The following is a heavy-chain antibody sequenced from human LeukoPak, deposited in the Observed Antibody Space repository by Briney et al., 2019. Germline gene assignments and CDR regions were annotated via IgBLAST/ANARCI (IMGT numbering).Heavy chain of an antibody. J-gene: IGHJ4*02. D-gene: IGHD6-19*01. CDR2: IYPDDSDT. V-gene: IGHV5-51*01. CDR1: GNSFTNYW. Sequence: GESLKISRKASGNSFTNYWIGWVRPMPGKGLEWMGIIYPDDSDTRYSPSFQGQVTISVDKSISTAYLQWSSLKASDTAMYYCASLPRGSSGWNYFDYWGQGTLVTVSS. CDR3: ASLPRGSSGWNYFDY.